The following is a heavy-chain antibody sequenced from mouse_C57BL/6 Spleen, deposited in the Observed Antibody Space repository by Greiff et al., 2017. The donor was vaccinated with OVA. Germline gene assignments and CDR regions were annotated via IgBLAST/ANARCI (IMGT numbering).Heavy chain of an antibody. J-gene: IGHJ3*01. CDR3: ARGGGDDVFAY. CDR2: ILPGSGST. Sequence: VHLVESGAELMKPGASVKLSCKATGYTFTGYWIEWVKQRPGHGLEWIGEILPGSGSTNYNEKFKGKATFTADTSSNTAYMHLSSLTTEDSAIYCCARGGGDDVFAYWGQGTLVTVSA. D-gene: IGHD2-2*01. CDR1: GYTFTGYW. V-gene: IGHV1-9*01.